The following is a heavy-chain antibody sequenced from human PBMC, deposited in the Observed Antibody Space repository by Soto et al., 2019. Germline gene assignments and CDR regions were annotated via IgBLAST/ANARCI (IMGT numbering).Heavy chain of an antibody. CDR3: AKCLQVNWNYDAFHI. J-gene: IGHJ3*02. D-gene: IGHD1-7*01. CDR1: GSTFSSYS. CDR2: ITASGGTT. Sequence: GSLRLSCAASGSTFSSYSMSWVRQAPGKGLEWVSHITASGGTTYYADSVKGRFTISRDSSRNTLYLQMNSLRAEDTALYYCAKCLQVNWNYDAFHIWGQGTMVTVSS. V-gene: IGHV3-23*01.